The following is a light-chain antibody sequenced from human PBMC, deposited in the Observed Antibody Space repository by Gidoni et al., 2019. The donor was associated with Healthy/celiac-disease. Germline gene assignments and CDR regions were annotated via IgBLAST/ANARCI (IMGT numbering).Light chain of an antibody. CDR3: QQYDNLPRT. V-gene: IGKV1-33*01. CDR1: QDISNY. Sequence: DIQMTQSPSSLSASVGDRVTITCQASQDISNYLNWYQLKPGKAPKLLIYDASNLETGVPSRFSASGSGTDFTFPISSLQPEDIAIYYCQQYDNLPRTFGGGTKVEIK. CDR2: DAS. J-gene: IGKJ4*01.